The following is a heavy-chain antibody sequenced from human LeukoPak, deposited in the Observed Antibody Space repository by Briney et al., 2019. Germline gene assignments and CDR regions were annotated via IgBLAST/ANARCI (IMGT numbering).Heavy chain of an antibody. J-gene: IGHJ4*02. V-gene: IGHV1-2*02. D-gene: IGHD6-19*01. Sequence: ASVKVSCKPSGYTFTGYYMHWVRQAPGQGLEWMGWINPNSGGTNYPQKFQGRVTITRDTSISTAYLELSRLTSDDTAVYYCARSRGWPKYFFDYWGQGTLVTVSS. CDR3: ARSRGWPKYFFDY. CDR1: GYTFTGYY. CDR2: INPNSGGT.